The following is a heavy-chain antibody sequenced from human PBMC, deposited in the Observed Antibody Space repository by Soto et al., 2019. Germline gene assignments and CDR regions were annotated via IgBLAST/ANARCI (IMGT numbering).Heavy chain of an antibody. J-gene: IGHJ5*02. Sequence: QLQLQESGPGLVKPSETLSLTCTVSGGSISSSSYYWGWIRQPPGKGLEWIGSIYYSGSTYYNPSLKSRVTICVDTTKNQFALKLSSVTAAGTAVYYCVRHVPAMVRWSWWCDPWGQGTLVTVCS. CDR2: IYYSGST. CDR3: VRHVPAMVRWSWWCDP. CDR1: GGSISSSSYY. D-gene: IGHD3-10*01. V-gene: IGHV4-39*01.